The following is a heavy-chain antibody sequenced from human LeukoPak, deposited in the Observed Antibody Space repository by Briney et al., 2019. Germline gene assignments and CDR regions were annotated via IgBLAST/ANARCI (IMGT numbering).Heavy chain of an antibody. V-gene: IGHV3-21*01. Sequence: GGSLRLSCAASGFTFSSYSMNWVRQAPGKGLEWVSSISSSSSYIYYADSVKGRFTTSRDNAKNSLYLQMNSLRAEDTAVYYCARDRLELRVYYYYYMDVWGKGTTVTVSS. CDR2: ISSSSSYI. CDR3: ARDRLELRVYYYYYMDV. J-gene: IGHJ6*03. D-gene: IGHD1-7*01. CDR1: GFTFSSYS.